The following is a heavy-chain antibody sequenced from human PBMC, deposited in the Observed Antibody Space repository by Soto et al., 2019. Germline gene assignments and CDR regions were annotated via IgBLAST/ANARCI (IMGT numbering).Heavy chain of an antibody. CDR1: GGTFSSYT. V-gene: IGHV1-69*04. CDR3: ARDRAVAGEIDY. J-gene: IGHJ4*02. D-gene: IGHD6-19*01. Sequence: SVKVSCKASGGTFSSYTISWVRQAPGQGLEWMGRIIPILGIANYAQKFQGRVTITADKSTSTAYMELSSLRSDDTAVYYCARDRAVAGEIDYWGQGTLVTVSS. CDR2: IIPILGIA.